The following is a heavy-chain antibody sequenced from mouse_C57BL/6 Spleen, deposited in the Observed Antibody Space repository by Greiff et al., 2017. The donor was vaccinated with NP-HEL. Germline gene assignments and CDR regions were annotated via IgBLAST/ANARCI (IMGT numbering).Heavy chain of an antibody. CDR3: TTAYGMAY. Sequence: EVQVVESGAELVRPGASVKLSCTASGFNIKDDYMHWVKQRPEQGLEWIGWIDPENGDTEYASKFQGKATITADTSSNTAYLQLSSLTSEYTAVSDCTTAYGMAYWGQGTLVTVSA. CDR1: GFNIKDDY. V-gene: IGHV14-4*01. J-gene: IGHJ3*01. CDR2: IDPENGDT. D-gene: IGHD2-10*02.